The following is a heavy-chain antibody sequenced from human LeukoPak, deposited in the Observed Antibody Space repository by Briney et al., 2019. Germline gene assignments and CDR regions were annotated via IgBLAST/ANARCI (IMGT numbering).Heavy chain of an antibody. V-gene: IGHV4-39*07. CDR3: ARGQGRGANIGEDAFDI. J-gene: IGHJ3*02. CDR2: IYYSGST. Sequence: SETLSLTCTVSGGSISSSSYYWGWIRQPPGKGLEWIGSIYYSGSTYYNPSLKSRVTISVDTSKNQFSLKLSSVTAADTAVYYCARGQGRGANIGEDAFDIWGQGTMVTVSS. CDR1: GGSISSSSYY. D-gene: IGHD1-26*01.